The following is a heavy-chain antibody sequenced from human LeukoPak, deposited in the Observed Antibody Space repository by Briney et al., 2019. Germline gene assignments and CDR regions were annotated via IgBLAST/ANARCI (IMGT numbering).Heavy chain of an antibody. V-gene: IGHV3-30*18. D-gene: IGHD1-26*01. CDR3: AKGGVQWELLRYFDY. J-gene: IGHJ4*02. CDR1: GFTFSSYG. Sequence: GGSLRLSCAASGFTFSSYGMHWVRQAPGKGLEWVAVISYDGSNKYYADSVKGRFTISRDNSKNTLYLQMSSLRAEDTAVYYCAKGGVQWELLRYFDYWGQGTLVTVSS. CDR2: ISYDGSNK.